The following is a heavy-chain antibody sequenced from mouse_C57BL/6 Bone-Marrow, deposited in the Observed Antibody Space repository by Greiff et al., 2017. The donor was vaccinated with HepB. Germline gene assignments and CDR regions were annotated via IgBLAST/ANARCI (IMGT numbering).Heavy chain of an antibody. J-gene: IGHJ4*01. CDR3: ARSLITTVVGYAMDY. D-gene: IGHD1-1*01. CDR2: IWSDGST. CDR1: GFSLTSYG. V-gene: IGHV2-6*03. Sequence: QVQLKESGPGLVAPSQSLSITCTVSGFSLTSYGVHWVRQPPGKGLEWLVVIWSDGSTTYNSALKSRLSISKDNSKSQVFLKMNSLQTDDTAMYYCARSLITTVVGYAMDYWGQGTSVTVSS.